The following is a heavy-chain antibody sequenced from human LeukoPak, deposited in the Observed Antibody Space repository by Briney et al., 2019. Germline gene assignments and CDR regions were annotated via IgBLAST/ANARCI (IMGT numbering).Heavy chain of an antibody. CDR2: IKQDGSEK. D-gene: IGHD1-26*01. Sequence: GGSLRLSCATSGFTFNTYWMTWVRQAPGKGLEWVANIKQDGSEKNYVDSVKGRFTISRDNAKNSLYLQMNSLRAEDTAVYYCPRGSEWDLLGSCDRWGQGTLVTVSS. CDR3: PRGSEWDLLGSCDR. V-gene: IGHV3-7*01. CDR1: GFTFNTYW. J-gene: IGHJ5*02.